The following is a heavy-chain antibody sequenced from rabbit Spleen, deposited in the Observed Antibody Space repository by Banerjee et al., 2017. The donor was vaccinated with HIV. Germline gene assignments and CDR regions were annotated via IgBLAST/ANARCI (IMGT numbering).Heavy chain of an antibody. CDR3: ARYYIFYGMDL. D-gene: IGHD4-1*01. Sequence: QSLEESGGDLVKPGASLTLTCTASGFSFNSGDWMYWVRQAPGKGLEWIGSIYGDKGRPYYASWVSGRFTISSDRAHNTVDLQMKSLTAVDRATYFCARYYIFYGMDLWGPGTLVTVS. CDR1: GFSFNSGDW. V-gene: IGHV1S40*01. CDR2: IYGDKGRP. J-gene: IGHJ6*01.